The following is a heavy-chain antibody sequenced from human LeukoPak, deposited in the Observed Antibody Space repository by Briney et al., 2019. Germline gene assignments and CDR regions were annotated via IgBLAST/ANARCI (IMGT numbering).Heavy chain of an antibody. CDR1: GFSVSSFG. J-gene: IGHJ4*02. CDR3: AQGYSSGWYPY. V-gene: IGHV3-23*01. D-gene: IGHD6-13*01. CDR2: ISLNGETT. Sequence: GGSLRLSCAVSGFSVSSFGMSWVRQAPGKGLEWISAISLNGETTYYADSAKGRFIVSRDNSENTLYLQLSSLRAEDTAVYYCAQGYSSGWYPYWGQGSLVSVSS.